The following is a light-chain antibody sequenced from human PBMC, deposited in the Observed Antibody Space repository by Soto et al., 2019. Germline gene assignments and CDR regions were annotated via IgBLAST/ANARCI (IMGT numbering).Light chain of an antibody. CDR3: QQYNTFSPT. J-gene: IGKJ1*01. V-gene: IGKV1-5*03. CDR1: QSISSW. CDR2: KAS. Sequence: DIQMTQSPSTLSAFVGDRVTITCRASQSISSWLAWYQQKPGKAPNLLIYKASSLESGVPSRFSGSGSGTEFTLTISSLQPVDFATYYCQQYNTFSPTFGQGTKVVIK.